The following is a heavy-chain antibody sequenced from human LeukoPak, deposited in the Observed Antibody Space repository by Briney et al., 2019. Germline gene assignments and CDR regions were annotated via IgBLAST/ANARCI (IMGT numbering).Heavy chain of an antibody. J-gene: IGHJ4*02. CDR1: GYSFPNYW. D-gene: IGHD6-19*01. V-gene: IGHV5-51*01. CDR3: ARQSGGWYSDYDC. Sequence: GESLKISCKGSGYSFPNYWIGWVRQMPGKGLEWMGVIYPSDSDTRYSPSFRGHVTISADKSISTAYLQWSSLRASDTAMYYCARQSGGWYSDYDCWGQGTLVTVSS. CDR2: IYPSDSDT.